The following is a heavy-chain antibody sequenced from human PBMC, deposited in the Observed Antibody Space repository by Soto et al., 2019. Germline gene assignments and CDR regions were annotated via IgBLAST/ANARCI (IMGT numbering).Heavy chain of an antibody. Sequence: SETLSLTCTVSGGSISSYYWSWIRQPPGKGLEWIGYIYYSGSTNYNPSLKSRVTISVDTSKNQFSLKLSSVTAADTAVYYCARHTTVTTRSFDYWGQGTLVTVSS. CDR2: IYYSGST. V-gene: IGHV4-59*08. CDR3: ARHTTVTTRSFDY. CDR1: GGSISSYY. J-gene: IGHJ4*02. D-gene: IGHD4-17*01.